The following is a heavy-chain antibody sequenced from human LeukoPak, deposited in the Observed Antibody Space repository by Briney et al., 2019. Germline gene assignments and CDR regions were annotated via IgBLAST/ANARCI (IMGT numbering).Heavy chain of an antibody. D-gene: IGHD5-12*01. CDR3: ARDLISGYDSVTAMSFDY. Sequence: SVKVSCKASGYTFTGYYMHWVRQAPGQGLEWMGRIIPIFGTANYAQKFQGRVTITTDESTSTAYMELSSLRSEDTAVYYCARDLISGYDSVTAMSFDYWGQGTLVTVSS. J-gene: IGHJ4*02. CDR2: IIPIFGTA. V-gene: IGHV1-69*05. CDR1: GYTFTGYY.